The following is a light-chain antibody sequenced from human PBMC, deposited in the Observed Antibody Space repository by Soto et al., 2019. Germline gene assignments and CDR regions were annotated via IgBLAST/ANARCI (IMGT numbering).Light chain of an antibody. CDR1: QGISSY. J-gene: IGKJ1*01. V-gene: IGKV1-8*01. CDR2: AAS. CDR3: QKYNGAPQT. Sequence: AIRMTQSPSSLSASTGDRVTITCRASQGISSYLAWYQQKPGKAPKLLIYAASTLQSGVPSRFSGSGSGTDFTLTISCLQSEDFATYYCQKYNGAPQTFGQGTKVDIK.